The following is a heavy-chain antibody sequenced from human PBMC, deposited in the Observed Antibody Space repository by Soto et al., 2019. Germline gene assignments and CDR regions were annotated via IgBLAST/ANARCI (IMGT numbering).Heavy chain of an antibody. CDR3: AKSFRVVEGSHFDY. D-gene: IGHD3-3*01. CDR2: IWYDGSDK. Sequence: GGSLRLSCAASGFSFSTYGMHRVRQAPGKGLEWVALIWYDGSDKDYTDSVKGRFTISRDNSKNTLYLQMNGLRAEDTAVYYCAKSFRVVEGSHFDYWGEGTLVTVSS. V-gene: IGHV3-30*02. CDR1: GFSFSTYG. J-gene: IGHJ4*02.